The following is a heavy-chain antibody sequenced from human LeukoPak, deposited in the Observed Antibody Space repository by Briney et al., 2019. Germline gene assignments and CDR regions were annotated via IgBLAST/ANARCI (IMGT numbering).Heavy chain of an antibody. Sequence: GGSLRLSCAAAGFTLSNYWMSWVRQAPGKGLEWVANIKQDGSEKYYVDSVKGRFTISRDNAKNSLYLQMNSLRAEDTAVYYCARERVDSSGAFDIWGQGTMVTVSS. CDR2: IKQDGSEK. V-gene: IGHV3-7*01. CDR1: GFTLSNYW. CDR3: ARERVDSSGAFDI. J-gene: IGHJ3*02. D-gene: IGHD3-22*01.